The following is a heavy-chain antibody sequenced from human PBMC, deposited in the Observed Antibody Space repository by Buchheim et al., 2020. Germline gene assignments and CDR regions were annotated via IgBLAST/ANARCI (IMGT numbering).Heavy chain of an antibody. CDR2: ISYDGSNK. Sequence: QVQLVESGGGVVQPGRSLRLSCAASGFTFSSYAMHWVRQAPGKGLERVAVISYDGSNKYYEDSVKGRFTISRDNSTNTLYLQMNSLRAEDTAVYYCARDALLYCSSTSCSSGFDYWGQGTL. CDR3: ARDALLYCSSTSCSSGFDY. J-gene: IGHJ4*02. V-gene: IGHV3-30*04. CDR1: GFTFSSYA. D-gene: IGHD2-2*01.